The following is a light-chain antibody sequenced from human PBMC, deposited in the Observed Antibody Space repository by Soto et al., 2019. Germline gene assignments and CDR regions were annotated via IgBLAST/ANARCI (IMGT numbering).Light chain of an antibody. CDR3: AAWDGSLNGWV. Sequence: QSVLTQPPSASGTPGQRVTISCSGSSSNIGGNTVTWFQQLPGTAPKLLIYGNNQRPSGVPDRFSGSRSGTSASLAISGLQSEDEADYYCAAWDGSLNGWVFGGGTKVTVL. CDR2: GNN. J-gene: IGLJ3*02. V-gene: IGLV1-44*01. CDR1: SSNIGGNT.